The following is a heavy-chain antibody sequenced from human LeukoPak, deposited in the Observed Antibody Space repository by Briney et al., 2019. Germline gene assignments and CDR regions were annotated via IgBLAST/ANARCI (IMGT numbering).Heavy chain of an antibody. V-gene: IGHV3-30-3*01. CDR1: GFTFSSYA. D-gene: IGHD6-6*01. CDR2: ISYDGSNK. CDR3: ARGIAAFDY. J-gene: IGHJ4*02. Sequence: PGRSLRLSWAASGFTFSSYAMHWVRQAPVKGLEWVAVISYDGSNKYYADSVKGRFTISRDNSKNTLYLQMNSLRAEDTAVYYCARGIAAFDYWGQGTLVTVSS.